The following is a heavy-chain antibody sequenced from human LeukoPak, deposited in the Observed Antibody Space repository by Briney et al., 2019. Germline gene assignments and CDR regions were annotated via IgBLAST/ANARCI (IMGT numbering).Heavy chain of an antibody. CDR3: ARVEGTYDAFDI. CDR2: IYHSGST. CDR1: GYSISSGYY. V-gene: IGHV4-38-2*01. Sequence: SETLSLTCAVSGYSISSGYYWGWIRQPPGKGLEWIGSIYHSGSTYYNPSLKSRVTISVDTSKNQFSLKLSSVTAAATAVYYCARVEGTYDAFDIWGQGTMVTVSS. J-gene: IGHJ3*02. D-gene: IGHD1-14*01.